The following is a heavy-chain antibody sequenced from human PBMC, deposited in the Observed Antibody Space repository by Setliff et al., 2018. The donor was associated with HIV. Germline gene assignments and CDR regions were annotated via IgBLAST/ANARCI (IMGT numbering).Heavy chain of an antibody. CDR1: GLTFRNAW. D-gene: IGHD6-19*01. V-gene: IGHV3-15*07. J-gene: IGHJ3*02. Sequence: GGSLRLSCEASGLTFRNAWMKWVRQAPGRGLEWVGRIKSKTDGGTTDYAAPVQGRFVISRDDSQNLLSLQLNALRTEDTGVYYCTTATIPPAGWGALDIWGPGTTVTVSS. CDR3: TTATIPPAGWGALDI. CDR2: IKSKTDGGTT.